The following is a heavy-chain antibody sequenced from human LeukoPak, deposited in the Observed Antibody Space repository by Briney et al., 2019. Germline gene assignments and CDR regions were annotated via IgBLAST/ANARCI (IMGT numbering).Heavy chain of an antibody. J-gene: IGHJ6*02. CDR2: INSDGRNI. D-gene: IGHD2/OR15-2a*01. V-gene: IGHV3-74*01. CDR3: APHLSVIVPSAQYGMDF. CDR1: GFTFSSYW. Sequence: GGSLRLSCAASGFTFSSYWMHWVRQAPGKGLVWISRINSDGRNINYADSMKGRFTISRDNAKNMLYLQMNSLRAEDTAVYYCAPHLSVIVPSAQYGMDFWGQGTTVTVSS.